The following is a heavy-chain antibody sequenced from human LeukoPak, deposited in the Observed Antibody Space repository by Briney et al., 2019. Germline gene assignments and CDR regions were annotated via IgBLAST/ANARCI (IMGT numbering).Heavy chain of an antibody. CDR2: ISSSSSTI. Sequence: GGSLRLSCAASGFTFSSYSMNWVRQAPGKGLEWVSSISSSSSTIYYADSVKGRFTISRDNAKNSLYLQMNSLRAEDTAVYYCARDLSYYDSSGYYYAEYFQHWGQGTLVTVSS. CDR3: ARDLSYYDSSGYYYAEYFQH. J-gene: IGHJ1*01. CDR1: GFTFSSYS. D-gene: IGHD3-22*01. V-gene: IGHV3-48*01.